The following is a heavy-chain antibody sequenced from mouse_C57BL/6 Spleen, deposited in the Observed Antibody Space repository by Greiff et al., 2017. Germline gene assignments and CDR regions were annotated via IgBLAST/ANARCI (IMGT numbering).Heavy chain of an antibody. CDR2: ISDGGSYT. Sequence: DVKLVESGGGLVKPGGSLKLSCAASGFTFSSYAMSWVRQTPEKRLEWVATISDGGSYTYYPDNVKGRFTISRDNAKNNLYLQMSHLKSEDTAMYYCARDGTDAMDYWGQGTSVTVSS. V-gene: IGHV5-4*01. CDR3: ARDGTDAMDY. CDR1: GFTFSSYA. J-gene: IGHJ4*01. D-gene: IGHD4-1*01.